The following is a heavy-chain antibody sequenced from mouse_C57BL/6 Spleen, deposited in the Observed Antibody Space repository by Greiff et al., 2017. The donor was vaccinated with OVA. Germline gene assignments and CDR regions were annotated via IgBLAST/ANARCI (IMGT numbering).Heavy chain of an antibody. Sequence: VQLQQSVAELVRPGASVKLSCTASGFNIKNTYMHWVKQRPEQGLEWIGRIDPATGNTKYAPKFQGKATITADTSSNTAYLQLSSLTSEDTAIDYCANTFYDGYTNSFDYWGQGTTLTVSS. CDR1: GFNIKNTY. J-gene: IGHJ2*01. V-gene: IGHV14-3*01. CDR2: IDPATGNT. CDR3: ANTFYDGYTNSFDY. D-gene: IGHD2-3*01.